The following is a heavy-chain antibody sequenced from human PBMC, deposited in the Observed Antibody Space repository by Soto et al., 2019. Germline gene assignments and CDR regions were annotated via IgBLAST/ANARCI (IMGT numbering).Heavy chain of an antibody. CDR1: GYSFTTFG. J-gene: IGHJ6*02. CDR2: ISAYNGNT. V-gene: IGHV1-18*01. D-gene: IGHD3-10*01. CDR3: ARDGGSGRPNHDFYGMDV. Sequence: ASVKVSCKASGYSFTTFGISWVRQAPGQGPEWMGWISAYNGNTDNAQKVQGRVTMTTDTSTNTAYMELRSLRSDDTAVYYCARDGGSGRPNHDFYGMDVWGQGTTVTVSS.